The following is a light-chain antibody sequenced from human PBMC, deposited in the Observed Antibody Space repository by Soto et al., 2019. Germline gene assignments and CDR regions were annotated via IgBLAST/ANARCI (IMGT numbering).Light chain of an antibody. CDR1: QSVSNAY. Sequence: EIVLTQSPGTLSLSPRERATLSCRASQSVSNAYLAWYQHKVGQSPRLLIYGASNRAPGIPDRFSGSGSGTDFTLTISILEPEDFAVYYCQQYAASPRTFGQGTQVEVK. CDR2: GAS. V-gene: IGKV3-20*01. J-gene: IGKJ1*01. CDR3: QQYAASPRT.